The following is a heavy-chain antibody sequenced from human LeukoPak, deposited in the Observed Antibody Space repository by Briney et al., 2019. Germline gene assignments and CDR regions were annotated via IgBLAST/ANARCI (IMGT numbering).Heavy chain of an antibody. Sequence: GGSLRLSCAASGFTVSSNYMSWVRQAPGKGLEWVSVIYSGGSTYYADSVKGRFTISRDNSKNTLYLQMNSLRAEDTAVYYCAKGGTAMVDYYYGMDVWGQGTTVTVSS. J-gene: IGHJ6*02. CDR2: IYSGGST. CDR3: AKGGTAMVDYYYGMDV. D-gene: IGHD5-18*01. CDR1: GFTVSSNY. V-gene: IGHV3-66*01.